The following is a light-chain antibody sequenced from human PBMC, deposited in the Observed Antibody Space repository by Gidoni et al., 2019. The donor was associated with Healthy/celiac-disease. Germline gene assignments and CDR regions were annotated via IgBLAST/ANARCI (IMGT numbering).Light chain of an antibody. J-gene: IGKJ4*01. CDR1: QSVLYNSHNKNY. CDR2: WAS. V-gene: IGKV4-1*01. CDR3: QQYYSIPFT. Sequence: DIVMTQSPSSLAVSLGERATLNCKSSQSVLYNSHNKNYLAWYQQPPGQPPKLLIDWASTREAGVPERCSGSWSGTDFTLTSSILQAEDVAVYYCQQYYSIPFTFGGGTKVEIK.